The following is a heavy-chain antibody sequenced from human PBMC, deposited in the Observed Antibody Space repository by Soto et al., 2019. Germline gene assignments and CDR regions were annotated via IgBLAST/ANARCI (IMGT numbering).Heavy chain of an antibody. CDR1: GFTFSSYG. J-gene: IGHJ6*03. D-gene: IGHD3-10*01. CDR2: IWYDGSNK. V-gene: IGHV3-33*01. Sequence: GGSLRLSCAASGFTFSSYGMHWVRQAPGKGLEWVAVIWYDGSNKYYADSVKGRFTISRDNSKNTLYLQMNSLRAEDTAVYYCARIGESIGGNYYYYMDVWGKGTTVTVSS. CDR3: ARIGESIGGNYYYYMDV.